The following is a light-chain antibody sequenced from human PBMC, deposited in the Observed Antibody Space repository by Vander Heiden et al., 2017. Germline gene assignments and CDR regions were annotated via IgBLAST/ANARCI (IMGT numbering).Light chain of an antibody. CDR3: QQYYSTHWT. J-gene: IGKJ1*01. Sequence: DIVMTQSPDSLALSLGERATINCKSSQSVLYSSNNKNYLAWYQQKPGQPPKLLIYWAATRESGVPDRFSGSGSGTDFTLTIISLQAEDVAVYYCQQYYSTHWTFGQGTKVEIK. CDR1: QSVLYSSNNKNY. CDR2: WAA. V-gene: IGKV4-1*01.